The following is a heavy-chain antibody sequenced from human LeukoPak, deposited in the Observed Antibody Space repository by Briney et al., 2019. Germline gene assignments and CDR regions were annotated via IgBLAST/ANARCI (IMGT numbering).Heavy chain of an antibody. CDR3: AREEWELLRYYYYYMDL. D-gene: IGHD1-26*01. Sequence: GGSLRLSCAASGFTFDDYGMSWVRQAPGKGLEWVANIKQDGSEKYYVDSVKGRFTISRDNAKNSLYLQMNSLRAEDTAVYYCAREEWELLRYYYYYMDLWGKGTTVTVSS. J-gene: IGHJ6*03. CDR2: IKQDGSEK. V-gene: IGHV3-7*01. CDR1: GFTFDDYG.